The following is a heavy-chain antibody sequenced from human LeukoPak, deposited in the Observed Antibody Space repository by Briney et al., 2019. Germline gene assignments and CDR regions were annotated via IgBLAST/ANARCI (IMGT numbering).Heavy chain of an antibody. V-gene: IGHV1-18*01. D-gene: IGHD1-14*01. CDR3: ARARGTPPYYYYYYMDV. CDR1: GYTFTSYG. Sequence: ASVKVSCKASGYTFTSYGISWVRQAPGQGLEWMGWISAYNGNTNYAQKLQGRVTMTTDTSTSTAYMELRSLRSDDTAVYYCARARGTPPYYYYYYMDVWGKGTTVTVSS. J-gene: IGHJ6*03. CDR2: ISAYNGNT.